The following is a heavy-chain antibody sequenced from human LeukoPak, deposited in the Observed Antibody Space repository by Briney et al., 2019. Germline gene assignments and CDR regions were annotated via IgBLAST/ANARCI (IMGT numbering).Heavy chain of an antibody. V-gene: IGHV4-4*07. Sequence: PSETLSLTCTVSGGSISSYYWSWIRQPAGKGLEWIGRIYTSGSTNYNPSLKSRVTMSVDTSKNQFSLKLSSVTAADTAVYYCARDGVWGPRTNGFDPWGQGTLVTVSS. CDR3: ARDGVWGPRTNGFDP. D-gene: IGHD1-26*01. CDR2: IYTSGST. CDR1: GGSISSYY. J-gene: IGHJ5*02.